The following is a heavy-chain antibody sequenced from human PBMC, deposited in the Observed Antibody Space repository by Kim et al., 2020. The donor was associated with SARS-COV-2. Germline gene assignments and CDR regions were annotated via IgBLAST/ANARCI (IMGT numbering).Heavy chain of an antibody. J-gene: IGHJ5*01. CDR1: GGSITKYH. CDR3: ARDDLVHCGGACRLSPDN. V-gene: IGHV4-4*07. Sequence: SETLSLTCSVSGGSITKYHWSWLRQTAGKGLEWIGRIQISGTTHYNPSLKSRVTMSLDMSKNQFSLKMSSVTAADTAVYYCARDDLVHCGGACRLSPDN. D-gene: IGHD2-21*02. CDR2: IQISGTT.